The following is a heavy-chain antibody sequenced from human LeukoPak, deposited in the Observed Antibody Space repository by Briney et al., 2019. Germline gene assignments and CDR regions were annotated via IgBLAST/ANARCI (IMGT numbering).Heavy chain of an antibody. Sequence: GGSLRLSCAASGFTFSSYWMHWVRQAPGKGLMWVSRINSDGSGTNYADSVKGRFTISRDNAKNTVYPQMNSLRAEDTAVYYCARAGRGLRYFDWLTHDYWGQGTRVTVSS. D-gene: IGHD3-9*01. V-gene: IGHV3-74*01. CDR1: GFTFSSYW. CDR3: ARAGRGLRYFDWLTHDY. CDR2: INSDGSGT. J-gene: IGHJ4*02.